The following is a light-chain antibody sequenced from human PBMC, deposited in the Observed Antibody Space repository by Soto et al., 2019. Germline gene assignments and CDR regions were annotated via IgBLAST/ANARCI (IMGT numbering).Light chain of an antibody. CDR2: KAS. Sequence: GDRVTISCWASQSVTTWLVWYQQKPGKAPKVLIYKASTLEGGVPSRFSGSGSGTIFTLTISSLQPDDHATYYCQQYDTYPWTFGHGTKVDIK. V-gene: IGKV1-5*03. CDR3: QQYDTYPWT. J-gene: IGKJ1*01. CDR1: QSVTTW.